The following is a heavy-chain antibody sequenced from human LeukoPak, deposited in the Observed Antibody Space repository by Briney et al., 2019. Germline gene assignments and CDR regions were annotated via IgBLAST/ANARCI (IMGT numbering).Heavy chain of an antibody. J-gene: IGHJ5*02. CDR1: GYTLTDYY. CDR2: INPNSGDT. V-gene: IGHV1-2*02. CDR3: ARKYDILTGNDNWFDP. D-gene: IGHD3-9*01. Sequence: ASVKVSCKASGYTLTDYYMHWVRQAPGQGLEWMGWINPNSGDTKYAQKFQGRVTMTRDTSTNTGYMELNRLRSDDTAVYYCARKYDILTGNDNWFDPWGQGTLVIVSS.